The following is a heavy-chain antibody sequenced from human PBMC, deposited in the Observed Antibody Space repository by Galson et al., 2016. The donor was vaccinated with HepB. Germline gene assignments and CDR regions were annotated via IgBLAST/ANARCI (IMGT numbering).Heavy chain of an antibody. CDR3: AKVPTANYYFDDMDV. CDR1: GFTFSTSA. D-gene: IGHD1-1*01. CDR2: ISSTSHST. V-gene: IGHV3-23*01. J-gene: IGHJ6*03. Sequence: SLRLSCAASGFTFSTSAMSWVRQAPGQGLEWVSAISSTSHSTYYADSVKGRFTISRDNAKNTLYLQLDSLRVEDTAVHYCAKVPTANYYFDDMDVWGNGTTVIVSS.